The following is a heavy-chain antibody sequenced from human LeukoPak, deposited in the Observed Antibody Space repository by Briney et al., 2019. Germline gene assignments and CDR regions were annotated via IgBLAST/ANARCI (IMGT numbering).Heavy chain of an antibody. V-gene: IGHV3-23*01. CDR1: GFTFNNYV. CDR3: AKSGRVFDTSGYYWFPN. D-gene: IGHD3-22*01. Sequence: GGSLRLSCAASGFTFNNYVMSWVRQAPGKGLEWVSSISGGGANTHYADSVKGRFTISGDYSKNTLNLQMNSLRAEDTAVYYCAKSGRVFDTSGYYWFPNWGQGILVTVSS. CDR2: ISGGGANT. J-gene: IGHJ4*02.